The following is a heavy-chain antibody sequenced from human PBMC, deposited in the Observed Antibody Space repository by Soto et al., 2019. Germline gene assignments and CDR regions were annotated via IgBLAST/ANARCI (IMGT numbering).Heavy chain of an antibody. Sequence: QITLKESGPALVKPTQTLTLTCTFSGFSLSTSGVGVGWIRRPPGKALEWRALLYWDDVKRYSSSLKSRLTVIKDTSKNRGVLTMTNMDPVDTATYYCAHRRAGTLDYWGQGTLVTVSS. CDR1: GFSLSTSGVG. CDR3: AHRRAGTLDY. D-gene: IGHD1-1*01. CDR2: LYWDDVK. V-gene: IGHV2-5*02. J-gene: IGHJ4*02.